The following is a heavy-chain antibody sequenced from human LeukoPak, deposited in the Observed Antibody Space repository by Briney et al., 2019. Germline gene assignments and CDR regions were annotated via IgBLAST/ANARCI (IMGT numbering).Heavy chain of an antibody. J-gene: IGHJ4*02. CDR1: GFTFSSYG. CDR3: ARVGGRSYGLFDY. D-gene: IGHD2-15*01. V-gene: IGHV3-33*01. CDR2: IWYDGSNK. Sequence: GGSLRLPCAASGFTFSSYGMHWVRQAPSKGLEWVAVIWYDGSNKYYADSVKGRFTISRDNSKNTLYLQMNSLRAEDTAVYDCARVGGRSYGLFDYWGQGTLVTVSS.